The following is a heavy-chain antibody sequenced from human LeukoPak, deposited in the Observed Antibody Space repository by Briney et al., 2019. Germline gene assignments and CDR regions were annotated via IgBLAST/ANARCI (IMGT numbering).Heavy chain of an antibody. V-gene: IGHV3-48*01. Sequence: VGSLRLSCAASGVTFRDYSMNWVRQAPGKGLECISYIGIDSGNTNYADSVKSRFTISGDKTTNSLYLQMNSLRVEDRAVYYCARDYKYAFDNWGQGTLVTVSS. CDR1: GVTFRDYS. CDR3: ARDYKYAFDN. J-gene: IGHJ4*02. D-gene: IGHD5-24*01. CDR2: IGIDSGNT.